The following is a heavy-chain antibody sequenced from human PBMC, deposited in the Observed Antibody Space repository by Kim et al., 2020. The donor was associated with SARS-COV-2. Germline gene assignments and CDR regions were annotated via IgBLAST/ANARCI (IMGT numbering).Heavy chain of an antibody. CDR2: ISYDGSNK. Sequence: GGSLRLSCAASGFTFSSYAMHWVRQAPGKGLEWVAVISYDGSNKYYADSVKGRFTISRDNSKNTLYLQMNSLRAEDTAVYYCARSIAGSYYYGMDVWGQGITVTVSS. CDR3: ARSIAGSYYYGMDV. D-gene: IGHD6-6*01. J-gene: IGHJ6*02. CDR1: GFTFSSYA. V-gene: IGHV3-30-3*01.